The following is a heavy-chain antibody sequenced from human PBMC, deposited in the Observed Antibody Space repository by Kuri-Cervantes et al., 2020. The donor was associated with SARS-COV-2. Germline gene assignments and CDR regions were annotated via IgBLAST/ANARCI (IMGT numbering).Heavy chain of an antibody. CDR3: AKLWFREDADY. CDR2: ISYDGSNK. CDR1: GFTFSSYG. J-gene: IGHJ4*02. V-gene: IGHV3-30*18. Sequence: LSLTCAASGFTFSSYGMHWVRQAPGKGLEWVAVISYDGSNKYYADSVKGRFTISRDNSKNTLYLQMNSLRAEDTAVYYCAKLWFREDADYWGQGTLVTVSS. D-gene: IGHD3-10*01.